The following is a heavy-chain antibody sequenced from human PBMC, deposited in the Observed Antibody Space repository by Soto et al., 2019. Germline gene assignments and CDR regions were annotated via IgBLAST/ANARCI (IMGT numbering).Heavy chain of an antibody. CDR3: ARGVVNCISTSCYGIVVVVAATPQYYYYGMDV. Sequence: QVQLVQSGAEVKKPGSSVKVSCKASGGTFSSYAISWVRQAPGQGLEWMGGIIPIFGTANYAQKFQGRVTITADESTSTAYMELSSLRSEDTAVYYCARGVVNCISTSCYGIVVVVAATPQYYYYGMDVWGQGTTVTVSS. CDR1: GGTFSSYA. J-gene: IGHJ6*02. D-gene: IGHD2-15*01. CDR2: IIPIFGTA. V-gene: IGHV1-69*12.